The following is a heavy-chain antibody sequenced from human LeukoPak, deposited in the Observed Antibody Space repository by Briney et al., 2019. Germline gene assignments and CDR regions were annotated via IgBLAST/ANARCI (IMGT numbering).Heavy chain of an antibody. CDR1: GYSISSGYY. CDR3: ASFTFSGYFDY. V-gene: IGHV4-38-2*02. J-gene: IGHJ4*02. Sequence: ASETLSLTCTVSGYSISSGYYWGWIRQPPGKGLEWIGSIYHSGSTYYNPSLKSRVTISVDTSKNQFSLRLSSVTAADTAVYYCASFTFSGYFDYWGQGTLVTVSS. D-gene: IGHD1-26*01. CDR2: IYHSGST.